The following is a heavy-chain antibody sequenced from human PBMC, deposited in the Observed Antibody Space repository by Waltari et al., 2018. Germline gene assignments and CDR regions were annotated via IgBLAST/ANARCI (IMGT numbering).Heavy chain of an antibody. D-gene: IGHD3-10*01. Sequence: QVQLVQSGAEVKKPGASVKVSCKASGYTFTNYGISWVRQAPGQGLEWMGWVSGYNGNTNDAQKLQGRVTMTTDTSTSTAYMELRSLRSDDTAVYYCARGVPGSWPDYYFDHWGQGTLVTVSS. CDR1: GYTFTNYG. V-gene: IGHV1-18*01. J-gene: IGHJ4*02. CDR3: ARGVPGSWPDYYFDH. CDR2: VSGYNGNT.